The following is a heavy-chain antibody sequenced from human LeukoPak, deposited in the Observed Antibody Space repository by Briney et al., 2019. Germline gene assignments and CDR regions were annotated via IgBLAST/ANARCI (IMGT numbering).Heavy chain of an antibody. CDR3: ARDTRGSGYYGYFQH. D-gene: IGHD3-22*01. CDR1: GFTFSSYW. CDR2: ISYDGSNK. J-gene: IGHJ1*01. V-gene: IGHV3-30-3*01. Sequence: PGGSLRLSCAASGFTFSSYWMHWVRQAPGKGLEWVAVISYDGSNKYYADSVKGRFTISRDNSKNTLYLQMNSLRAEDTAVYYCARDTRGSGYYGYFQHWGQGTLVTVSS.